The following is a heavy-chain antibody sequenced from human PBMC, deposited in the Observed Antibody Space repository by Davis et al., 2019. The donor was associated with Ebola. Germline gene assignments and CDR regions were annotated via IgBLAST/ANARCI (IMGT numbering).Heavy chain of an antibody. CDR2: IRSKAYGGTT. J-gene: IGHJ4*02. CDR1: GFTFGDYA. V-gene: IGHV3-49*04. Sequence: GESLKISCTASGFTFGDYAMSWVRQAPGKGLEWVGFIRSKAYGGTTEYAASVKGRFTISRDDSKNTAYLQMNSLKTEDTAVYYCTGSSSGVDYWGQGTLVTVSS. D-gene: IGHD6-6*01. CDR3: TGSSSGVDY.